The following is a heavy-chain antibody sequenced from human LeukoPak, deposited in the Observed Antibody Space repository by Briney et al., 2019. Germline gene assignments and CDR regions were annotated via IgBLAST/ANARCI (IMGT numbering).Heavy chain of an antibody. D-gene: IGHD3/OR15-3a*01. J-gene: IGHJ5*02. CDR2: IRDSGEA. CDR1: GFSFSDYY. Sequence: GGSLRLSCAVSGFSFSDYYMSWVRQAPGKGLEWVGLIRDSGEAFYADFARGRFAISRDESENTLYLQMNSLRVEDTAVYFCARDRAANQDWVEFDPWGQGTPVIVSS. CDR3: ARDRAANQDWVEFDP. V-gene: IGHV3-66*03.